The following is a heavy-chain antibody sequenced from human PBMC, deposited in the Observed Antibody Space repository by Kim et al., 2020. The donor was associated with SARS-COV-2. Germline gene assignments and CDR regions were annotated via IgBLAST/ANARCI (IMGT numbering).Heavy chain of an antibody. Sequence: SETLSLTCTVSGGSISSYYWSWIRQPPGKGLEWIGYIYYSGSTNYNPSLKSRVTISVDTSKNQFSLKLSSVTAADAAVYYCARSAPLQYCSGGSCYSLHWFDPWGQGTLVTVSS. D-gene: IGHD2-15*01. V-gene: IGHV4-59*13. CDR2: IYYSGST. CDR1: GGSISSYY. J-gene: IGHJ5*02. CDR3: ARSAPLQYCSGGSCYSLHWFDP.